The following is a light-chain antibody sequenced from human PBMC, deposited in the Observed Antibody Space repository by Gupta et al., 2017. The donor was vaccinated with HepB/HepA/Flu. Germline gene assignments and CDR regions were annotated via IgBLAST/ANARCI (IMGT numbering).Light chain of an antibody. V-gene: IGKV1-5*03. CDR1: QSISSW. CDR2: RAS. CDR3: HQYNSNSAT. Sequence: DIQMTQSPSTLSASVGDRVTITCRASQSISSWLAWYQQKPGQAPKLLIQRASSLESGVPSRFSGSGSGTEFSLTISSLQPDDFATYYCHQYNSNSATFGQGTKVEIK. J-gene: IGKJ1*01.